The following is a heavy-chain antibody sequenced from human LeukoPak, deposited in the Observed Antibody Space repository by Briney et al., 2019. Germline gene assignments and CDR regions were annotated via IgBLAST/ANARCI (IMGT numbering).Heavy chain of an antibody. CDR1: GFTVSSNY. Sequence: GGSLRLSCAASGFTVSSNYMTWVRQAPGKGLEWVSVIYSNNITFYADSVKGRFTISRDNSKNTLYLQVNSLRAEDTAVYYCAKFEYNWNDWDLYYYYYGMDVWGQGTTVTVSS. J-gene: IGHJ6*02. CDR2: IYSNNIT. D-gene: IGHD1-1*01. CDR3: AKFEYNWNDWDLYYYYYGMDV. V-gene: IGHV3-53*01.